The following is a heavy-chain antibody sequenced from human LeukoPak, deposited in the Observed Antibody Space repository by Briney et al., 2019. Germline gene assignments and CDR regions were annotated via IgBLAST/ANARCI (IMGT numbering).Heavy chain of an antibody. D-gene: IGHD6-19*01. Sequence: GGSLRLSCAASGFTFSSYSMNWVRQAPGKGLEWVSSISSSSSYIYYADSVRGRFTISGDNAKNSLYLQMNSLRAEGTAVYYCARDSGYSSGWYHFDSWGQGTLVTVSS. CDR2: ISSSSSYI. V-gene: IGHV3-21*01. J-gene: IGHJ4*02. CDR3: ARDSGYSSGWYHFDS. CDR1: GFTFSSYS.